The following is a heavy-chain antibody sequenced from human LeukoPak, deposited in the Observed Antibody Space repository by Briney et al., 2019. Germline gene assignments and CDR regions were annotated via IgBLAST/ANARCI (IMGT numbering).Heavy chain of an antibody. J-gene: IGHJ4*02. CDR2: ISSSGSTI. V-gene: IGHV3-48*04. Sequence: GGSLRLSCAASGFTFSSYAMHWVRQAPGKGLEWVSYISSSGSTIYYADSVKGRFTISRDNAKNSLYLQMNSLRAEDTAVYYCGSSGWIDFDYWGQGTLVTVSS. D-gene: IGHD6-19*01. CDR1: GFTFSSYA. CDR3: GSSGWIDFDY.